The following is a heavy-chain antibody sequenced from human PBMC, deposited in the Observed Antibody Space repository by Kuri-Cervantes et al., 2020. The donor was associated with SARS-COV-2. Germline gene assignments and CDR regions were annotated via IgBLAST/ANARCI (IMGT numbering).Heavy chain of an antibody. Sequence: GGSLRLSCAASGFTFSSYAMHWVRQAPGKGLEWVAVISYDGSNKYYADSVKGRFTISRDNSKNTLYLQMNSLRAEDTAVYYCARDPEGVIGFGYFDYGCQGTLVTVSS. CDR3: ARDPEGVIGFGYFDY. CDR1: GFTFSSYA. CDR2: ISYDGSNK. D-gene: IGHD3-10*01. J-gene: IGHJ4*02. V-gene: IGHV3-30-3*01.